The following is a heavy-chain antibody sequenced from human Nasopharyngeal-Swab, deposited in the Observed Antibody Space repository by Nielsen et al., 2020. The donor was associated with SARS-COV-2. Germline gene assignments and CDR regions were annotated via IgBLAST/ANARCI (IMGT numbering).Heavy chain of an antibody. J-gene: IGHJ4*02. CDR1: GFTFSDYY. CDR2: ISTSGTTT. D-gene: IGHD3-3*01. CDR3: ATDRAYYDFWSGYLDY. V-gene: IGHV3-11*04. Sequence: GESLKISCVASGFTFSDYYMAWIRQAPGKGLEWVSYISTSGTTTDSADSVKGRFTISRDNSKNTLYLQMNSLRAEDTAVYYCATDRAYYDFWSGYLDYWGQGTLVTVSS.